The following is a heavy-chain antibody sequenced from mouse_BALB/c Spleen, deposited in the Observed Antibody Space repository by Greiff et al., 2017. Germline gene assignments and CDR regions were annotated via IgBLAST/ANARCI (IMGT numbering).Heavy chain of an antibody. CDR1: GFTFSSYG. CDR2: INSNGGST. V-gene: IGHV5-6-3*01. Sequence: DVKLVESGGGLVQPGGSLKLSCAASGFTFSSYGMSWVRQTPDKRLELVATINSNGGSTYYPDSVKGRFTISRDNAKNTLYLQMSSLKSEDTAMYYCARALYAMDYWGQGTSVTVSS. J-gene: IGHJ4*01. CDR3: ARALYAMDY.